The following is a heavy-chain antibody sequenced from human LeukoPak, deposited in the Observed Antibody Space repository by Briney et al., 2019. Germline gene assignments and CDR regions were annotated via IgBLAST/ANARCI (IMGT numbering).Heavy chain of an antibody. Sequence: SETLSLTCTVSGGSISSYYRSWIRQPPWKGLEWIGYIYYSGSTNYNPSLKSRVTISVDTSKNQFSLKLSSVTAADTAVYYCARVASIAAAGGSIWYFLDYWGQGTLVTVSS. V-gene: IGHV4-59*01. CDR3: ARVASIAAAGGSIWYFLDY. CDR1: GGSISSYY. CDR2: IYYSGST. D-gene: IGHD6-13*01. J-gene: IGHJ4*02.